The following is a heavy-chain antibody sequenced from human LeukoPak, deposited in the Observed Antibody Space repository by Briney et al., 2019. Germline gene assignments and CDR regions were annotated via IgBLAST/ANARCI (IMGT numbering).Heavy chain of an antibody. CDR1: GFSFNRRG. CDR3: ARIDGPTVFTYYMAL. Sequence: GESLRLSCATSGFSFNRRGMNWVRHPPGKGLEWVSYISPRSETIYYAESVKGRFTVSRDDSKDSLYLQMHTLRAEDTAVYYCARIDGPTVFTYYMALWAKGPRSPSP. V-gene: IGHV3-48*04. J-gene: IGHJ6*03. D-gene: IGHD3-16*01. CDR2: ISPRSETI.